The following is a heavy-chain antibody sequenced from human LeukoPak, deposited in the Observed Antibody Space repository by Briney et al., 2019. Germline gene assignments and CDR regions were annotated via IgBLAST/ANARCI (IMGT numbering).Heavy chain of an antibody. CDR1: GFTFSDYW. D-gene: IGHD4-17*01. CDR2: INTDGTSI. V-gene: IGHV3-74*01. Sequence: GESLKISCAASGFTFSDYWVHWVRQAPGKGLVWVSRINTDGTSIAYADSVKGRFSISRDNAKNTLYLQMNSLRAEDTAVYYCARRGGDYFDYWGQGTLVTVSS. J-gene: IGHJ4*02. CDR3: ARRGGDYFDY.